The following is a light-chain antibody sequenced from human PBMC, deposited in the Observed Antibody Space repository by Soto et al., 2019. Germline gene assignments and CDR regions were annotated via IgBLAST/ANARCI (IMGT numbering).Light chain of an antibody. J-gene: IGKJ4*01. CDR3: QQYESSPTT. Sequence: EIVLTQSPGTLSLSPGERATLSCRASQSVSSTYLAWYQQKPGQAPRLLIYGASSRATGIPDRFSGSGSGTDFTLTISRLEPEDVAVYYCQQYESSPTTFGGGTKVEI. CDR2: GAS. V-gene: IGKV3-20*01. CDR1: QSVSSTY.